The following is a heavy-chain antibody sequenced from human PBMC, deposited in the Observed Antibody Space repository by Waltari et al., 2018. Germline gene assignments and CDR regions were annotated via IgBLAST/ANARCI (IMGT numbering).Heavy chain of an antibody. CDR2: IYHSGRT. V-gene: IGHV4-4*02. CDR3: ASNNYYDSSGYPPNDY. CDR1: GGSISSSNW. D-gene: IGHD3-22*01. Sequence: QVQLQESGPGLVKPSGTLSLTCAVSGGSISSSNWWSWVRQPPGKGLEWIGEIYHSGRTNDNPALKSRVTISVDKSKNQFSLKLSSVTAADTAVYYCASNNYYDSSGYPPNDYWGQGTLVTVSS. J-gene: IGHJ4*02.